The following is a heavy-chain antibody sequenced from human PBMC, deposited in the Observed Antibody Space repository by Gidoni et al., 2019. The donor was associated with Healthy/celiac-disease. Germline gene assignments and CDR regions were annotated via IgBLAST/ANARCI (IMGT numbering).Heavy chain of an antibody. CDR3: ARQGEDYDFWSGYYEVY. CDR2: IYYSGST. D-gene: IGHD3-3*01. V-gene: IGHV4-39*01. J-gene: IGHJ4*02. Sequence: QLQLQESGPGLVKPSETLSLTCTVSGGPISSSSYSWGWIRQPPGKGLEWIGSIYYSGSTYYNPSLKSRVTISVDTSKNQFSLKLSSVTAADTAVYYCARQGEDYDFWSGYYEVYWGQGTLVTVSS. CDR1: GGPISSSSYS.